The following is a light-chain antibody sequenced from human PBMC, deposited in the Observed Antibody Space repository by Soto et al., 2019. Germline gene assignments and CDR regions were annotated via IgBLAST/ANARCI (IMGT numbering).Light chain of an antibody. J-gene: IGLJ2*01. V-gene: IGLV2-23*02. CDR1: NSDVGSYNL. Sequence: QSALTQPASVSGSPGQSSTISCTGTNSDVGSYNLVSWFRQYPGKAPKLMIYEVSKWPSGVSNRFSGSKSGNTASLTISGLQAEDEADYYCSSHANSSTFVIFGGGTKLTVL. CDR2: EVS. CDR3: SSHANSSTFVI.